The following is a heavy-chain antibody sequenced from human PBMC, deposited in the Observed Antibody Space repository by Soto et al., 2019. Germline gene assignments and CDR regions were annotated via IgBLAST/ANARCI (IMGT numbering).Heavy chain of an antibody. V-gene: IGHV3-9*01. CDR3: TKESSRTSGPYNWFDP. CDR1: GFNFDDYA. J-gene: IGHJ5*02. CDR2: ISWNSGSI. D-gene: IGHD2-2*01. Sequence: GGSLRLSCAASGFNFDDYAMHWVRQAPGKGLEWVSGISWNSGSIGYADSVKGRFTISRDNAKTSLYLQMNSLRPEDTAFYYCTKESSRTSGPYNWFDPWGQGTLVTVSS.